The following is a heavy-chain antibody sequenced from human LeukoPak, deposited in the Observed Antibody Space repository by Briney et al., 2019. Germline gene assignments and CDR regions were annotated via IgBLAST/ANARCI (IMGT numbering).Heavy chain of an antibody. J-gene: IGHJ3*02. CDR2: IIPIFGTA. CDR1: GGTFSSYA. V-gene: IGHV1-69*01. Sequence: SVTVSCTASGGTFSSYAISWVRQAPGQGLEWMGGIIPIFGTANYAQKFQGRVTITADESTSTAYMELSSLRSEDTAVYYCASDYYDSSGYPHDAFDIWGQGTMVTVSS. CDR3: ASDYYDSSGYPHDAFDI. D-gene: IGHD3-22*01.